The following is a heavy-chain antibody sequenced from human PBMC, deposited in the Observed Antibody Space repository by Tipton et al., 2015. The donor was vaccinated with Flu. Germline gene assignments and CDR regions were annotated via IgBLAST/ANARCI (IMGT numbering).Heavy chain of an antibody. J-gene: IGHJ4*02. V-gene: IGHV3-11*01. CDR2: ISGSGDTT. CDR3: ASSSGTTG. D-gene: IGHD1-26*01. CDR1: GSSFTAYY. Sequence: SLSLSCAASGSSFTAYYMSWFRQAPGKGLEWVAYISGSGDTTHYADSVRGRFTISRDNAKNSLSLQMDSLRGEDTAFYYCASSSGTTGWGQGSLVTVSS.